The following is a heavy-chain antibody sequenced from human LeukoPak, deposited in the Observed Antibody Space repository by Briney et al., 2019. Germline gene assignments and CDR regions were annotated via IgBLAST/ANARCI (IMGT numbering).Heavy chain of an antibody. V-gene: IGHV4-39*01. D-gene: IGHD4-17*01. CDR2: IYYSGST. CDR1: GGSISSSSYY. J-gene: IGHJ5*02. Sequence: SETLSLTCTVSGGSISSSSYYWGWIRQPPGKGLEWIGSIYYSGSTYYNPSPKSRVTISVDTSKNQFSLKLSSVTAADTAVYYCARPIGYNDSGADWFDPWGQGTLVTVSS. CDR3: ARPIGYNDSGADWFDP.